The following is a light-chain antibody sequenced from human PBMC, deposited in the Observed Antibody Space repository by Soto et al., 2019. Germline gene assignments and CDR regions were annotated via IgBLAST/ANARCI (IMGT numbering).Light chain of an antibody. CDR3: QQSYSTPLT. CDR2: DAS. J-gene: IGKJ4*01. CDR1: QFISTY. V-gene: IGKV1-39*01. Sequence: DIQMTQSPSSLSASVGDTVTITCRPSQFISTYLNWYQQKPGKAPNLLIYDASTLHSGVPSRFSGGGSGTDFTLTISSLQPEDFATYYCQQSYSTPLTFGGGTKVDIK.